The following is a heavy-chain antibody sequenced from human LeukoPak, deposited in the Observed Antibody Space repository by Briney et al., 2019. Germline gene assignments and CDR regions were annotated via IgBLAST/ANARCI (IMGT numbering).Heavy chain of an antibody. CDR2: IDPSDSYT. J-gene: IGHJ4*02. CDR1: GSRFTSYW. V-gene: IGHV5-10-1*01. CDR3: ARQGHSSGWHFDY. Sequence: GESLKISCKGSGSRFTSYWISWVRQMPGKGLEWMGRIDPSDSYTNYSPSFQGHVTISADKSISTAYLQWSSLKASDTAMYYCARQGHSSGWHFDYWGQGTLVTVSS. D-gene: IGHD6-19*01.